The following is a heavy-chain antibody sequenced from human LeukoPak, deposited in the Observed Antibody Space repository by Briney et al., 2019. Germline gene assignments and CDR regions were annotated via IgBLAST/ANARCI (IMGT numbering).Heavy chain of an antibody. D-gene: IGHD3-22*01. Sequence: PSETLSLTCTVSGGSSSSSRYYWGWIRQPPGKGLGWIGYIYYSGSTNYNPSLKSRVTISVDTSKNQFSLKLSSVTAADTAVYYCARAPYYYDSSGYYYVFDYWGQGTLVTVSS. CDR2: IYYSGST. J-gene: IGHJ4*02. V-gene: IGHV4-61*05. CDR3: ARAPYYYDSSGYYYVFDY. CDR1: GGSSSSSRYY.